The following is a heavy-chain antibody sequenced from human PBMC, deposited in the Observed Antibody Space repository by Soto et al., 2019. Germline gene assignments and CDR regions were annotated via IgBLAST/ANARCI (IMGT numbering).Heavy chain of an antibody. CDR3: TTDLEYLYYYYGMDV. CDR1: GVSFWNAG. CDR2: IKSKTDGGTT. Sequence: LSCAASGVSFWNAGVNVVCQAQGKGLEWVGRIKSKTDGGTTDYAAPVKGRFTISRDDSKNTLYLQMNSLKTEDTAVYYCTTDLEYLYYYYGMDVWGQGITVTVSS. V-gene: IGHV3-15*07. D-gene: IGHD6-6*01. J-gene: IGHJ6*02.